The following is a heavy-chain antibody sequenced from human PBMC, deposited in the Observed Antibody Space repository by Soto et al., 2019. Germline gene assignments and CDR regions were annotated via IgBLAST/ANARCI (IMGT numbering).Heavy chain of an antibody. CDR3: ASRPTCSSTSCYTDWFDP. CDR1: GYSISSGYY. Sequence: SETLSLTCAVSGYSISSGYYWGWIRQPPGKGLEWIGSIYHSGSTYYNPSLKSRVTISVDTSKNQFSLKLSSVTAADTAVYCCASRPTCSSTSCYTDWFDPWGQGTLVTVSS. CDR2: IYHSGST. J-gene: IGHJ5*02. D-gene: IGHD2-2*02. V-gene: IGHV4-38-2*01.